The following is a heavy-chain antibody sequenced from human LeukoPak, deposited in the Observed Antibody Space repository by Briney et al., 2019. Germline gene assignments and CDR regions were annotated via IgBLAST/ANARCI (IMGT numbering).Heavy chain of an antibody. D-gene: IGHD4-23*01. CDR1: GYSFTTYW. CDR3: ARRAVVIGVGYFDY. J-gene: IGHJ4*02. Sequence: GESLKISCKGSGYSFTTYWISWVRQMPGKGLEWMGIIYPSDSDIRISPSFQGQVTISVDKSINTAYLQWSSLKASDTAIYYCARRAVVIGVGYFDYWGQGTLVTVSS. V-gene: IGHV5-51*01. CDR2: IYPSDSDI.